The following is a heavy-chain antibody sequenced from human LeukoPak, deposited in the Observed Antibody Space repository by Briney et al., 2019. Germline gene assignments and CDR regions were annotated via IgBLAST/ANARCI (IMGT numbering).Heavy chain of an antibody. CDR1: GDSINSLDL. CDR3: AGLVGRYSSGLYYYYFDY. Sequence: SETLSLTCTVSGDSINSLDLWSWVRQPPGKGLEWIGEMYLSGTTHSNPSVKSRVTISIDESKNQFFLNLSSVTAADTAVYYCAGLVGRYSSGLYYYYFDYWGQGTLVTVSS. J-gene: IGHJ4*02. D-gene: IGHD3-22*01. CDR2: MYLSGTT. V-gene: IGHV4-4*02.